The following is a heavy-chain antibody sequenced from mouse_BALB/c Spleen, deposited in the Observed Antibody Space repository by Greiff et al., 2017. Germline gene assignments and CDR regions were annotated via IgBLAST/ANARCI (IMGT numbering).Heavy chain of an antibody. CDR2: IYPYNGGT. CDR1: GYTFTDYN. D-gene: IGHD4-1*01. V-gene: IGHV1S29*02. J-gene: IGHJ3*01. Sequence: VQLQQSGPELVKPGASVKISCKASGYTFTDYNMHWVKQSHGKSLEWIGYIYPYNGGTGYNQKFKSKATLTVDNSSSTAYMELRSLTSEDSAVYYCARNWDASWFAYWGQGTLVTVSA. CDR3: ARNWDASWFAY.